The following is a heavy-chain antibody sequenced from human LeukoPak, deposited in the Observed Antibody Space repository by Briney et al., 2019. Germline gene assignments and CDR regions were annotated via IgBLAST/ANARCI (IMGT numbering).Heavy chain of an antibody. CDR2: IIPIFGIA. Sequence: SVKVSCKASGGTFSGYAISWVRQAPGQGLEWMGRIIPIFGIANYAQKFRGRVTITADKSTSTAYMELSSLRSEDAAVYYCARDRDPHRYWYFDLWGRGTLVTVSS. CDR1: GGTFSGYA. V-gene: IGHV1-69*04. CDR3: ARDRDPHRYWYFDL. J-gene: IGHJ2*01.